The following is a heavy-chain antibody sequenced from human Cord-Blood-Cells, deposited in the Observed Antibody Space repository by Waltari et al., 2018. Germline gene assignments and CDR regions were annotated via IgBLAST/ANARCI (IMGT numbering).Heavy chain of an antibody. J-gene: IGHJ5*02. CDR3: ARADPASVVVPAASAVAGTRGFDT. CDR2: INQSGST. D-gene: IGHD2-2*01. CDR1: GRSLNGYY. V-gene: IGHV4-34*01. Sequence: QVLLRQRHAGPVTNGVGLTLTCAGSGRSLNGYYWGWVRLPPGKGLAWAGEINQSGSTRYARSLKSRVAITVDTYKNQFSLKLTPSPAAYTAVYYWARADPASVVVPAASAVAGTRGFDTWGQGVLVSVSS.